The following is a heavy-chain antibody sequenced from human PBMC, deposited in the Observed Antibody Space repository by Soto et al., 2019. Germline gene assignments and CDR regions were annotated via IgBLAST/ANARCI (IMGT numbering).Heavy chain of an antibody. CDR3: AGSIVVVTALDS. CDR2: VNAGNGNT. Sequence: ASVKVSCKTSGYAFSLYAMHWVRQAPGQRLEWMGWVNAGNGNTKYSQKFQGRVTITRDTSASTAYMELSSLRSEDTAVYYCAGSIVVVTALDSWGQGTLVTVSS. V-gene: IGHV1-3*01. D-gene: IGHD2-21*02. J-gene: IGHJ5*01. CDR1: GYAFSLYA.